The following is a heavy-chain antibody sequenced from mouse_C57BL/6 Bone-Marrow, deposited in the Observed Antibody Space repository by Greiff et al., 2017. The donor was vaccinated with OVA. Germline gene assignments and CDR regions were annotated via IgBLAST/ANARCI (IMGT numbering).Heavy chain of an antibody. D-gene: IGHD3-3*01. CDR1: GFTFSDYG. J-gene: IGHJ1*03. CDR2: ISSGSSTI. CDR3: ARQGGLGDFDV. Sequence: EVHLVESGGGLVKPGGSLKLSCAASGFTFSDYGMHWVRQAPEKGLEWVAYISSGSSTIYYADTVKGRFTISRDNAKNTLFLQMTSLRSEDTAMYYCARQGGLGDFDVWGTGTTVTVSS. V-gene: IGHV5-17*01.